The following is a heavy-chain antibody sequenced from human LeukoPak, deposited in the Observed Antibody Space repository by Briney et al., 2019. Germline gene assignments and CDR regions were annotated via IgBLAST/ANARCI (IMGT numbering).Heavy chain of an antibody. Sequence: PSETLSLTCGVYGGSFSGYYWSWIRQPPGKGLEWIGEINHSGSTNYNPSLKSRVTISVDMSKNQLSLKLSSVTAADTAVYYCATRRIAVAAPFDLWGQGTLVTVSS. D-gene: IGHD6-19*01. V-gene: IGHV4-34*01. J-gene: IGHJ4*02. CDR1: GGSFSGYY. CDR2: INHSGST. CDR3: ATRRIAVAAPFDL.